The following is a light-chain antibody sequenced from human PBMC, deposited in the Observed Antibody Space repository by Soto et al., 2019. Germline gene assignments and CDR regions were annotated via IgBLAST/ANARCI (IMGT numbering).Light chain of an antibody. Sequence: DIQMTQSPSTLSSSVGDRVTITCRASQSISSWLSWYQQKQGKAPKLLIYKASSLESGVPSRFSGSGSGTEFTLTISSLQPDDFANYYCQQYNSYWTFGQGTKVEIK. CDR1: QSISSW. CDR2: KAS. CDR3: QQYNSYWT. J-gene: IGKJ1*01. V-gene: IGKV1-5*03.